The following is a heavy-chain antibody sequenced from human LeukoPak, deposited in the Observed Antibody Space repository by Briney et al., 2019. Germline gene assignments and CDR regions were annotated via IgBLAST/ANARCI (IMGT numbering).Heavy chain of an antibody. J-gene: IGHJ6*02. V-gene: IGHV4-59*08. CDR3: ARYTRGRNGMDV. CDR2: IYYSGST. D-gene: IGHD1-26*01. CDR1: GGSISSYY. Sequence: SEILSLTCTVSGGSISSYYWSWIRQPPGKGLEWIGYIYYSGSTNYNPSLKSRVTISVDTSKNQFSLKLSSVTAADTAVYYCARYTRGRNGMDVWGQGTTVTVSS.